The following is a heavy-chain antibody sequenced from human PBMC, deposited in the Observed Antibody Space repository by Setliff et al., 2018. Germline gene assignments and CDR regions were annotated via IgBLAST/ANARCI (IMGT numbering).Heavy chain of an antibody. J-gene: IGHJ6*02. Sequence: LSLTCAVYGDPFTDYYWSWVRQAPGKGLEWISKISGGGTTIFYADSVRGRLTISRDNTKNSLYLQMNSLRAEDTAVYYCARDGVMYGMDVWGQGTTVTVSS. D-gene: IGHD2-8*01. CDR2: ISGGGTTI. V-gene: IGHV3-11*04. CDR3: ARDGVMYGMDV. CDR1: GDPFTDYY.